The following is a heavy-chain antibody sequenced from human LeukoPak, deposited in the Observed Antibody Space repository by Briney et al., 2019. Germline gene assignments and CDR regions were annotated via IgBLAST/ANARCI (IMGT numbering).Heavy chain of an antibody. Sequence: ASVTVSCKASGYTFTSYDINWVRQAPGQGLEWMGWMSPNSGNTHYAQKFQGRVSMTRSTSISTAYMELSSLRSEDTAMYYCVRGPGTPFDSWGQGTLVTVSS. CDR2: MSPNSGNT. D-gene: IGHD3-10*01. CDR3: VRGPGTPFDS. J-gene: IGHJ4*02. CDR1: GYTFTSYD. V-gene: IGHV1-8*01.